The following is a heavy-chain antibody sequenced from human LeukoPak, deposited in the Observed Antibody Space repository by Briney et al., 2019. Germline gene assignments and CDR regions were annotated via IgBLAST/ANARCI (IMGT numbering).Heavy chain of an antibody. CDR2: IYYSGNT. J-gene: IGHJ4*02. CDR3: ARQTGSGLFILP. V-gene: IGHV4-39*01. CDR1: GASISGSGYY. D-gene: IGHD3/OR15-3a*01. Sequence: SETLSLTCAVSGASISGSGYYLGWIRQPPGKGLEWIGNIYYSGNTYYNASLKSQVSISIDTSKNQFSLKVTSVTAADTAMYYCARQTGSGLFILPGGQGTLVTVSS.